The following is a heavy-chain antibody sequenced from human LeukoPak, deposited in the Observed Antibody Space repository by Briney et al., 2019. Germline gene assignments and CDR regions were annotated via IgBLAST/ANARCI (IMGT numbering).Heavy chain of an antibody. Sequence: SETLSLTCTVSGGSISSYYWSWLRQPPGKGLEWIGYIYYSGSTNYTPSLKSRVTISVDTSKNQFSLKLSSVTAADTAVYYCARVKVAGYYDSSGYLYYWGQGTLVTVSS. CDR3: ARVKVAGYYDSSGYLYY. CDR2: IYYSGST. CDR1: GGSISSYY. D-gene: IGHD3-22*01. V-gene: IGHV4-59*01. J-gene: IGHJ4*02.